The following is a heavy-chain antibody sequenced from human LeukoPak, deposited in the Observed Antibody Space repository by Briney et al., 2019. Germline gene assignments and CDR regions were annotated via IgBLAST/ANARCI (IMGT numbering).Heavy chain of an antibody. CDR3: ARVEYCSGGSCYLVDY. Sequence: GGSLRLSCAASGFTFDDYAMHWVRQAPGKGLEWVSGISWNSGSIGYADSVKGRFTISRDNAKNSLYLQMSSLRVEDTAVYYCARVEYCSGGSCYLVDYWGQGTLVTVSS. CDR2: ISWNSGSI. D-gene: IGHD2-15*01. CDR1: GFTFDDYA. J-gene: IGHJ4*02. V-gene: IGHV3-9*01.